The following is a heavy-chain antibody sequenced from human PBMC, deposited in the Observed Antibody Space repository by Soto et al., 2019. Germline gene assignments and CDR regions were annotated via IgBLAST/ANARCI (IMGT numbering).Heavy chain of an antibody. D-gene: IGHD5-18*01. Sequence: GASVKVSCKASGYTFTGYYMHWVRQAPGQGLEWMGWINPNSGGTNYAQKFQGRVTMTRDTSISTAYMELSRLRSDDTAVYYCARDGGLYSYGPPSNPTIDYWGQGTLVTVSS. CDR2: INPNSGGT. CDR3: ARDGGLYSYGPPSNPTIDY. CDR1: GYTFTGYY. V-gene: IGHV1-2*02. J-gene: IGHJ4*02.